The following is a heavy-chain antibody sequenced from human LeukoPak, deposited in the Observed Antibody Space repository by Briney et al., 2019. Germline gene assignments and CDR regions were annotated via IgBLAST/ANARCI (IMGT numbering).Heavy chain of an antibody. D-gene: IGHD3-16*01. Sequence: TGGSLRLSCAASGFTFSSHSMHWVRQAPGKRLEHVSAISSNGGSTYYAKSVQGRFTISRDNSKNTLYLQVGSLRAEDMAVYYCARVGGSSRRHDAFDIWGQGTMVTVSS. CDR2: ISSNGGST. V-gene: IGHV3-64*01. CDR1: GFTFSSHS. J-gene: IGHJ3*02. CDR3: ARVGGSSRRHDAFDI.